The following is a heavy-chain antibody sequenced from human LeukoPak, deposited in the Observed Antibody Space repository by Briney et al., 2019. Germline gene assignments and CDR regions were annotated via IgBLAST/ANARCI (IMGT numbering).Heavy chain of an antibody. CDR3: ATRSTGVAVTFDS. V-gene: IGHV4-59*01. J-gene: IGHJ4*02. D-gene: IGHD1-26*01. CDR1: GGSISTYY. CDR2: FYYTGST. Sequence: SETLSLTCTVSGGSISTYYWSWIRQPPGKGLDWIGSFYYTGSTNYNPSLRSRVTISLDTSKNQISLRLSSVTAADTAVYYCATRSTGVAVTFDSWGQGALVTVSS.